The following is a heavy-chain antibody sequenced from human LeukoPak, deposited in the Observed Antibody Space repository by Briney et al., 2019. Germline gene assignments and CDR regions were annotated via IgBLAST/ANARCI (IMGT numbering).Heavy chain of an antibody. Sequence: GESLKISCKGSGYSFTNYWIGWVRQMPGKGLEWIGIIYPGDSDTRNSPSFQGQVTISADKSINTAYLQWSSLKASDTAIYYCARRIGVGSYDYWGQGTLVTVSS. D-gene: IGHD6-19*01. V-gene: IGHV5-51*01. CDR3: ARRIGVGSYDY. CDR1: GYSFTNYW. CDR2: IYPGDSDT. J-gene: IGHJ4*02.